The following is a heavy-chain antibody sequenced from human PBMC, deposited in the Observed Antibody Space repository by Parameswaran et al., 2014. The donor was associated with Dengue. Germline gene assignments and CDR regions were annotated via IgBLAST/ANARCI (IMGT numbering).Heavy chain of an antibody. J-gene: IGHJ6*02. CDR2: IDWDDDK. V-gene: IGHV2-70*01. D-gene: IGHD5-18*01. Sequence: ARWIRQPPGKALEWLALIDWDDDKYYSTSLKTRLTISKDTSKNQVVLTMTNMDPVDTATYYCARTPDTAMAPHLMDVWGQGTTVTVSS. CDR3: ARTPDTAMAPHLMDV.